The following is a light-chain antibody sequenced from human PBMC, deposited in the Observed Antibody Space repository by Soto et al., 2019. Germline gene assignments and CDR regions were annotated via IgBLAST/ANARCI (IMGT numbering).Light chain of an antibody. CDR3: SSLTANTTVV. V-gene: IGLV2-14*01. CDR1: SSDVGAYKF. CDR2: EAS. Sequence: QSVLTQPASVSGSPGQSITISCTGTSSDVGAYKFVSWFQQHPGKAPKLMIYEASYRPSGVSNRFSGSKSGNTASLTIIGLRSEDEADYYCSSLTANTTVVFGGGTQLTVL. J-gene: IGLJ7*01.